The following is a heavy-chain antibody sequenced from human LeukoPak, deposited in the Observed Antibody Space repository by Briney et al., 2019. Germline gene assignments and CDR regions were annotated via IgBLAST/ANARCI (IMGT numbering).Heavy chain of an antibody. V-gene: IGHV3-21*01. D-gene: IGHD7-27*01. J-gene: IGHJ4*02. CDR1: GFTFSSYR. CDR3: ARDENWAFGY. CDR2: ISSISTSI. Sequence: PGGSLRLSCAASGFTFSSYRMNWVRQAPGKGLEWISSISSISTSIYYIDSVRGRFTISRDNAKNSLYLQMNSLRAEDTAVYYCARDENWAFGYWGQGTLVTVSS.